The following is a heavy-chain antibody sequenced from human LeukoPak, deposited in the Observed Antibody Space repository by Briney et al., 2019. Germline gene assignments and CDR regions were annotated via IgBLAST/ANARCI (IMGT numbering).Heavy chain of an antibody. V-gene: IGHV1-2*02. CDR1: GYTFTGYY. Sequence: ASVTVSCKASGYTFTGYYIHWMRQAPGQGLEWMGWINPTSGDTNYAQNFQGRVTMTRDASISTAYMELSSLRSDDTAVYYCARAGLVGAVSLAIDYWGQGTLVTVSS. CDR2: INPTSGDT. CDR3: ARAGLVGAVSLAIDY. D-gene: IGHD1-26*01. J-gene: IGHJ4*02.